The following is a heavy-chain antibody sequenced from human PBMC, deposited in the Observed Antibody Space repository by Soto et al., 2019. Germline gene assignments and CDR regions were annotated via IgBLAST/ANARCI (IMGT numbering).Heavy chain of an antibody. CDR1: GYTFTNYD. CDR2: ISAHNGNK. Sequence: QVQLVQSGTEVEKPGASVKVSCKASGYTFTNYDISWVRQAPGQGLEWMAWISAHNGNKNYAEKFQGRVTMTTDTSTSTAYMEVRSLRSDDTAVYYCARGLQSYFGMDVWGQGTTVTVSS. J-gene: IGHJ6*02. CDR3: ARGLQSYFGMDV. V-gene: IGHV1-18*01. D-gene: IGHD1-1*01.